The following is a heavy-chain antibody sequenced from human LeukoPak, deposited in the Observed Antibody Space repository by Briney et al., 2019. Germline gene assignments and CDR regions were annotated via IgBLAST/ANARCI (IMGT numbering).Heavy chain of an antibody. CDR3: ARASSLSQRAFDI. Sequence: GGSLRLSCAASGFTFSSYWMSWVRQAPGKGLEWVANIKQDGSEKYYVDSVKGRFTISRDNAKNSLYLQMNSLRAEDTALYYCARASSLSQRAFDIWGQGTMVTVSS. CDR2: IKQDGSEK. V-gene: IGHV3-7*03. D-gene: IGHD1-26*01. CDR1: GFTFSSYW. J-gene: IGHJ3*02.